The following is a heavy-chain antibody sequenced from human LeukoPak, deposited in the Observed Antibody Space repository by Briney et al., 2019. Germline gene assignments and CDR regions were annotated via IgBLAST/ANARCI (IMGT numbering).Heavy chain of an antibody. CDR2: ISGSGGST. Sequence: SGGSLRLSCAASGFTFSSYWMSWVRQAPGKGLEWVSAISGSGGSTYYADSVKGRFTISRDNSKNTLYLPMNSLRAEDTAVYYCAKDPSIAAEYYFDYWGQGTLVTVSS. D-gene: IGHD6-6*01. CDR3: AKDPSIAAEYYFDY. CDR1: GFTFSSYW. J-gene: IGHJ4*02. V-gene: IGHV3-23*01.